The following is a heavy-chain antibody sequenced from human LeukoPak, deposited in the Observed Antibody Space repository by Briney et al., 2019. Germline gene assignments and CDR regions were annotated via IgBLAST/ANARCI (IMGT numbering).Heavy chain of an antibody. CDR3: ARGRGRYGGNKYYFDY. V-gene: IGHV4-34*01. J-gene: IGHJ4*02. D-gene: IGHD4-23*01. Sequence: PSETLSLTCAVYGGSFSGYYWSWIRQPPGKGLEWIGKINHSGSTNYNPSLKSRVTISVDTSKNQFSLKLSSVTAADTAVYYCARGRGRYGGNKYYFDYWGQGTLVTVSS. CDR1: GGSFSGYY. CDR2: INHSGST.